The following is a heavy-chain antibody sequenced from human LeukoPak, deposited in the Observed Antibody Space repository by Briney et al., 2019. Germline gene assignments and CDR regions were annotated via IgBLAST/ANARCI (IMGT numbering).Heavy chain of an antibody. J-gene: IGHJ4*02. V-gene: IGHV3-30-3*01. D-gene: IGHD3-16*01. CDR2: ISYDGSSK. Sequence: GGSLRLSCAASGFTFSSYAMHWARQAPGKGLEWVAVISYDGSSKYYADSVKGRFTISRDNSINALYLQMNSLRLDDTAVYYCVGEIGPRSFDYWGQGTLVTVSS. CDR3: VGEIGPRSFDY. CDR1: GFTFSSYA.